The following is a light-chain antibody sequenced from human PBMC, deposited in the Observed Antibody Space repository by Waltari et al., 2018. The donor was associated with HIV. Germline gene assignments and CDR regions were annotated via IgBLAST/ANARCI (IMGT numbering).Light chain of an antibody. CDR1: ALPKQY. CDR2: KDS. CDR3: QSADSSGTYVV. Sequence: SYKLTQPPSVSVSPGQTAMITCSGDALPKQYSYWFQQKPGQAPGVVIYKDSERPSGIPERFSGSSSGTAATLTIRGVQAEDEADYYCQSADSSGTYVVFGGGTKLTVL. V-gene: IGLV3-25*03. J-gene: IGLJ2*01.